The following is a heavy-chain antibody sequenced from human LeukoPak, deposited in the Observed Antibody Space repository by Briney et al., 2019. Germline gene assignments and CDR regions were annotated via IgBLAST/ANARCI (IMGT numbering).Heavy chain of an antibody. J-gene: IGHJ4*02. CDR2: IYYSGST. CDR1: GGSISNYY. Sequence: SETLSLTCTVSGGSISNYYWNWIRQPPGKGLEWIGYIYYSGSTNYNPSLKSRVTFSLDTSKKQFSLKLSSVTAADTAVYYCQSRYLEWLLEYWGQGTLDTVSS. CDR3: QSRYLEWLLEY. D-gene: IGHD3-3*01. V-gene: IGHV4-59*01.